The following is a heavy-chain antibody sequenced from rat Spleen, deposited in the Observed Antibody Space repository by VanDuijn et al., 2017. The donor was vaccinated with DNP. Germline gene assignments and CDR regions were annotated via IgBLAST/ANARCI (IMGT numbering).Heavy chain of an antibody. CDR3: AQEGLGLSFAY. Sequence: EVQLVESGGDLVQSGRSLKVSCAASGFTFSDYNMAWVRQAPKKGLEWVATITYDGSRTYCRDSVKGRFTISRDNTKSTLYLQMDSLRSEDTATYYCAQEGLGLSFAYWGQGALVTVSS. CDR2: ITYDGSRT. J-gene: IGHJ3*01. V-gene: IGHV5S10*01. CDR1: GFTFSDYN.